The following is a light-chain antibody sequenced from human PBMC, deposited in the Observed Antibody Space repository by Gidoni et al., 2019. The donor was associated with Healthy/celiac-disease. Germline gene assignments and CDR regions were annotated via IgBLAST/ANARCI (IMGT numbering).Light chain of an antibody. CDR1: SSNIGAVYD. Sequence: QSVLTQPPSVSGAPGQRVTISCTGSSSNIGAVYDVHWYQQLPGTAPKLLIYGNSNRPSGVPYRFSGSKSGTSASLAITGLQAEDEADYYCQSYDSSLSGSGVFGGGTKLTVL. J-gene: IGLJ2*01. V-gene: IGLV1-40*01. CDR2: GNS. CDR3: QSYDSSLSGSGV.